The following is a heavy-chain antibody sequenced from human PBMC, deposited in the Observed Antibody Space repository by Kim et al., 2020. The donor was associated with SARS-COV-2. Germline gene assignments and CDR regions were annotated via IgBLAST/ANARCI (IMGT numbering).Heavy chain of an antibody. J-gene: IGHJ4*02. V-gene: IGHV3-9*01. D-gene: IGHD3-22*01. CDR1: GFTFDDYA. CDR2: ISWNSGSI. Sequence: GGSLRLSCAASGFTFDDYAMHWVRQAPGKGLEWVSGISWNSGSIGYADSVKGRFTISRDNAKNSLYLQMNSLRAEDTALYYCAKDRNRYYYEGFEYWGQGTLVTVSS. CDR3: AKDRNRYYYEGFEY.